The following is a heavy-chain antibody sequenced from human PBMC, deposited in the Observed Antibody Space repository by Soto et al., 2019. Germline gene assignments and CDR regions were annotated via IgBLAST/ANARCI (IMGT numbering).Heavy chain of an antibody. J-gene: IGHJ6*02. CDR2: ISDSGATT. CDR3: ARDPPATRHGMDV. CDR1: GFPFGENA. V-gene: IGHV3-23*01. Sequence: HPGGSLRLSCAASGFPFGENAMSWVRQAPGKGLEWVSGISDSGATTYYADSVRGRFTISRDNSKNTLYLQMKSLRAEDTAVYYCARDPPATRHGMDVWGQGTTVTVSS.